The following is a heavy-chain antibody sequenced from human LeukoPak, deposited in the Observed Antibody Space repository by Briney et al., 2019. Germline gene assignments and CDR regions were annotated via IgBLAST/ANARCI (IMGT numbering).Heavy chain of an antibody. CDR2: IYYSGST. CDR1: GASISSYY. J-gene: IGHJ5*02. CDR3: ARHRYYYDSSGYYYQP. V-gene: IGHV4-59*01. Sequence: SETLSLTCTVSGASISSYYWSWIRQPPGKGLEWIGYIYYSGSTNYNPSLKSRVTISVDTSKNPFSLSLSSVTAADTAVYYCARHRYYYDSSGYYYQPWGQGTLVTASS. D-gene: IGHD3-22*01.